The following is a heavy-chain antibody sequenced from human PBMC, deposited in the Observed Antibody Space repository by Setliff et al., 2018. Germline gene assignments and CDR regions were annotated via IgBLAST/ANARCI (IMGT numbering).Heavy chain of an antibody. J-gene: IGHJ4*02. CDR3: VRSSAPQVVLAADFDF. Sequence: SVKVSCKASGGTFGLSAISWVRQAPGQGLEWVGGMLPLHGTRNHTPKLQGRVSITADESKTTVYMELQSLRSDDTAVYYCVRSSAPQVVLAADFDFWGQGTPVTVSS. CDR2: MLPLHGTR. V-gene: IGHV1-69*13. CDR1: GGTFGLSA. D-gene: IGHD6-19*01.